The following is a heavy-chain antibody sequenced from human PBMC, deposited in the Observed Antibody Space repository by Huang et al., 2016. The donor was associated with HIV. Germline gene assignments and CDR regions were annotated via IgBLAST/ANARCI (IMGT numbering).Heavy chain of an antibody. CDR3: ARGDYYDSSGYHPGYFDY. D-gene: IGHD3-22*01. CDR1: GFILSNYG. Sequence: VQLIESGGGVVQPGKSLRLSCATSGFILSNYGMHWVRQDQGKGLNGVSFIRKDGMKKNNAGSVRGRFTVGRDNGNNTLFLQMRSLGVDDTAVYYCARGDYYDSSGYHPGYFDYWGQGILVTVSS. CDR2: IRKDGMKK. J-gene: IGHJ4*02. V-gene: IGHV3-33*04.